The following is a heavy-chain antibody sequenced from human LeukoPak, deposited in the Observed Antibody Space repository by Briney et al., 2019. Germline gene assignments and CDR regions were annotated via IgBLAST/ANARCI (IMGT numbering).Heavy chain of an antibody. J-gene: IGHJ4*02. Sequence: SQTLSLTCTVSGGSISSGGYYWSRIRQHPGKGLEWIGYIYYSGSTYYNPSLKSRVTISVDTSKNQFSLKLSSVTAADTAVYYCAREASRYGSGPPDYWGQGTLVTVSS. CDR2: IYYSGST. CDR3: AREASRYGSGPPDY. CDR1: GGSISSGGYY. D-gene: IGHD3-10*01. V-gene: IGHV4-31*03.